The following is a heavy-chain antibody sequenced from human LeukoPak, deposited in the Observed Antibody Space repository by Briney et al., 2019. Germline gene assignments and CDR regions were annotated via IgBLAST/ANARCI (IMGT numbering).Heavy chain of an antibody. V-gene: IGHV3-23*05. CDR3: AKEIRPNDY. J-gene: IGHJ4*02. CDR2: IDISGSNT. CDR1: GFTFSSHA. D-gene: IGHD4-17*01. Sequence: PGGSLRHSCAASGFTFSSHATSWVRQAPGKGLEWVSSIDISGSNTYYADSVKGRFTISRDNSKNTVYLHMNSLRPDDTAVYYCAKEIRPNDYWGQGTLVTVSS.